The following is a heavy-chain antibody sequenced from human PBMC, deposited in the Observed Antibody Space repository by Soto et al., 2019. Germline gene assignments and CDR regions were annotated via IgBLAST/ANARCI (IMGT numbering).Heavy chain of an antibody. D-gene: IGHD4-17*01. CDR1: GFTFSSYA. CDR3: AKDERHYGDNGQYCQH. CDR2: ISGSGGRT. Sequence: EVQLLESGGGLVQPGGSLRLSCAASGFTFSSYAMSWVRQAPGKGLEWVSSISGSGGRTYYADSVKGRFTISRDSSKNTLYLQMNSLRGEDTAVYYCAKDERHYGDNGQYCQHWGQGTLVTVSS. V-gene: IGHV3-23*01. J-gene: IGHJ1*01.